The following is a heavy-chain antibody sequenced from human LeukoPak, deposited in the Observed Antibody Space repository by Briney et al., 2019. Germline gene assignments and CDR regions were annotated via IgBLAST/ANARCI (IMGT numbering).Heavy chain of an antibody. CDR1: GGSISSSSYH. V-gene: IGHV4-39*07. CDR2: NSGST. J-gene: IGHJ4*02. Sequence: SETLSLTCTVSGGSISSSSYHWGWIRQPPGKGLEWIGSNSGSTYYNPSLKSRVTISVDTSKNQFSLKLSSVTAADTAVYYCASLDSILYYFDYWGQGTLVTVSS. CDR3: ASLDSILYYFDY. D-gene: IGHD3-22*01.